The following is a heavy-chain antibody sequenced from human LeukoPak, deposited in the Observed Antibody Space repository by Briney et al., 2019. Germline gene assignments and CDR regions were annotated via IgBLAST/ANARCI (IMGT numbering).Heavy chain of an antibody. D-gene: IGHD3-22*01. CDR3: AKGPQLNSGYHPNY. V-gene: IGHV3-23*01. CDR2: ISGGGRDT. J-gene: IGHJ4*02. CDR1: GFTFSSYA. Sequence: GGSLRLSCAGSGFTFSSYAMTWVRQAPGKGLQWVSVISGGGRDTYYADSVKGRFTISRDNSKNTLHLQMNSLRVEDTAIYYCAKGPQLNSGYHPNYWGQGILVTVSS.